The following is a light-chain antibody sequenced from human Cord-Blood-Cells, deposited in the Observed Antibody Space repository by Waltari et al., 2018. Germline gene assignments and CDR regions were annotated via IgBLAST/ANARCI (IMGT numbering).Light chain of an antibody. Sequence: AIRMTQSPSSFSASTGDRVTITCRGSQGISSYLAWYQQKPGKAPKLLIYAASTLQSGVPSRFSGSGSGTDFTLTISCLQSEDFATYYCQQYYSYPPTFGQGTKVENK. J-gene: IGKJ1*01. V-gene: IGKV1-8*01. CDR1: QGISSY. CDR2: AAS. CDR3: QQYYSYPPT.